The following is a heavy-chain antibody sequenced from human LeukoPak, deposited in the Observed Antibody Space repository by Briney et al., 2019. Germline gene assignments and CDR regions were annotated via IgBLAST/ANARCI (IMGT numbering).Heavy chain of an antibody. Sequence: PSETLSLTCTVSGGSISSYYWSWIRQPAGKGLEWIWRIYTSGSTNYNPSLKSRVTMSVDTSKNQFSLKLSSVTAADTAVYYCARDPYPDRYCSSTSCLMWFDPWGQGTLVTVSS. V-gene: IGHV4-4*07. CDR3: ARDPYPDRYCSSTSCLMWFDP. D-gene: IGHD2-2*01. J-gene: IGHJ5*02. CDR2: IYTSGST. CDR1: GGSISSYY.